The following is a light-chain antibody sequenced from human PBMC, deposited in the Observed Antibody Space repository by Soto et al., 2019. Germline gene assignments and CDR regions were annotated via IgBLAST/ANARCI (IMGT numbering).Light chain of an antibody. CDR2: GAS. J-gene: IGKJ1*01. V-gene: IGKV3-15*01. Sequence: EIVMTQSPATLSVSPGERATLSCRASQSVSSNLAWYQQKPGQAPRLLIYGASTRATGIPARFSGSGSGTEFTLTISSLQSEDFAVYYCQQYNNWPRTFGHGTKVEIX. CDR1: QSVSSN. CDR3: QQYNNWPRT.